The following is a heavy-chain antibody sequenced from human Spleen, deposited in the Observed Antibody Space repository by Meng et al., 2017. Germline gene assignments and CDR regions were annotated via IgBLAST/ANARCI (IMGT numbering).Heavy chain of an antibody. J-gene: IGHJ4*02. V-gene: IGHV3-74*01. D-gene: IGHD3/OR15-3a*01. CDR1: GFTFSAYN. Sequence: GESLKISCAASGFTFSAYNMHWVRQAPGKGLVWVSRINDDGSATTYTDSVKGRFAISRDNARDTLYLQMHSLRAEDTAMYYCARDLNWVVWDFWGQGTLVTVSS. CDR3: ARDLNWVVWDF. CDR2: INDDGSAT.